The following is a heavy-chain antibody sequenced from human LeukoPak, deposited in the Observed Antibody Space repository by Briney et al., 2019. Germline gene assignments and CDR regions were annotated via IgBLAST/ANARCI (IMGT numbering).Heavy chain of an antibody. V-gene: IGHV4-4*09. CDR3: ARRQIYFDY. J-gene: IGHJ4*02. CDR1: GGSISPYF. Sequence: SETLSLTWTVAGGSISPYFWSWIRQPPGERLEWIGYIYADGSTKYNPSLKSRVTISLDTSKNQFSLKLSSVTAADTAVYYCARRQIYFDYWGQGTLVTVSS. CDR2: IYADGST.